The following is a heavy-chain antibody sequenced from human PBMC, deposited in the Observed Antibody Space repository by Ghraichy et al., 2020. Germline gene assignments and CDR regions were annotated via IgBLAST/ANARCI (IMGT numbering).Heavy chain of an antibody. Sequence: GGSLRLSCAASGFTFSSYGMHWVRQAPGKGLEWVAFIRYDGSNKYYADSVKGRFTISRDNSKNTLYLQMNSLRAEDTAVYYCAKDEGIVATIIRPNIDYWGQGTLVTVSS. CDR1: GFTFSSYG. CDR3: AKDEGIVATIIRPNIDY. D-gene: IGHD5-12*01. V-gene: IGHV3-30*02. J-gene: IGHJ4*02. CDR2: IRYDGSNK.